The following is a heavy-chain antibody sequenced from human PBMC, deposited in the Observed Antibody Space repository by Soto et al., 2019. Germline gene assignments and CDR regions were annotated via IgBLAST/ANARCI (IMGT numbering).Heavy chain of an antibody. J-gene: IGHJ4*02. CDR1: GYNFPTYW. CDR3: ARHKRPGFSSGIDY. D-gene: IGHD5-12*01. Sequence: GESLKISCKASGYNFPTYWIGWVRQMPGKGLEWMGVINPGDFDTRYSPSFQGQVTISADKSISTAYLQWSSLKASDTAIYYCARHKRPGFSSGIDYWGQGALVTVSS. V-gene: IGHV5-51*01. CDR2: INPGDFDT.